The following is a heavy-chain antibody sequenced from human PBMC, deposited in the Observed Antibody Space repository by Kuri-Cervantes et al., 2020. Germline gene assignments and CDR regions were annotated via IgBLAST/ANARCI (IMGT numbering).Heavy chain of an antibody. CDR2: IYHSGSA. Sequence: SETLSLTCTVSGGSISSSSYYWGWIRQPPGKGLEWIGNIYHSGSAYYNPSLKSRVTISVDTSKNQFSLKLSSVTAADTAVYYCARVPPAGMDYWGQGTLVTVSS. V-gene: IGHV4-39*07. CDR1: GGSISSSSYY. D-gene: IGHD2-2*01. J-gene: IGHJ4*02. CDR3: ARVPPAGMDY.